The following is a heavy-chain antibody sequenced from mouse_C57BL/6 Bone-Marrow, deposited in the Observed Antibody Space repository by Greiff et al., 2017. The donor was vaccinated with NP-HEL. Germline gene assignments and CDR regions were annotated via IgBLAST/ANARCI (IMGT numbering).Heavy chain of an antibody. Sequence: VQLQQPGAELVMPGASVKLSCKASGYTFTSYWMHWVKQRPGQGLEWIGEIDPSDSYTNYNQKFKGKSTLTVDKSSSTAYMQLSSLTSEDSAVYYCARGTTVVDGAMDYWGQGTSVTVSS. V-gene: IGHV1-69*01. CDR1: GYTFTSYW. CDR2: IDPSDSYT. D-gene: IGHD1-1*01. J-gene: IGHJ4*01. CDR3: ARGTTVVDGAMDY.